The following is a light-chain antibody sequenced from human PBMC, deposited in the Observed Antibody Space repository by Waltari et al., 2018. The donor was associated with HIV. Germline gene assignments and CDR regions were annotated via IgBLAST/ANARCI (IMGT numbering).Light chain of an antibody. CDR3: QQFNSYPLT. V-gene: IGKV1-13*02. CDR1: QGVSSA. Sequence: AILLTQSPSSLSASVGDRITITCRASQGVSSALAWYQQKSRKPPKRLIYNVSSLKRGVPSRFSGSGSGTDFTLTITSLQPEDFATYYCQQFNSYPLTFGGGTRVEIK. J-gene: IGKJ4*01. CDR2: NVS.